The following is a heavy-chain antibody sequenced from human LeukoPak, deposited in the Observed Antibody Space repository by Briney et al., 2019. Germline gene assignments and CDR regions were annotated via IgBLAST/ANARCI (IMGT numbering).Heavy chain of an antibody. CDR1: GFTFSSYG. CDR3: ATGGYSYGYGY. Sequence: GGSLRLSCAASGFTFSSYGMHWVRQAPGKGLEWVAVIWYDGSNKYYADSVKGRFTISRDNSKNTLYLQMNSLRAEDTAVYYCATGGYSYGYGYWGQGTLVTVSS. CDR2: IWYDGSNK. D-gene: IGHD5-18*01. V-gene: IGHV3-33*01. J-gene: IGHJ4*02.